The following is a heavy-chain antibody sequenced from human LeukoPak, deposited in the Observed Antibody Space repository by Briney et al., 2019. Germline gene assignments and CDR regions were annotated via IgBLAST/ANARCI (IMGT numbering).Heavy chain of an antibody. V-gene: IGHV3-15*01. J-gene: IGHJ4*02. CDR1: GFTFSNAW. CDR3: TTFLYVEMATITIVDY. Sequence: GGSLRLSCAASGFTFSNAWMSWVRQAPGKGLEWVGRIKSKTDGGTTDYAAPVKGRFTISRDDSKTTLYLQMNSLKTEDTAVYYCTTFLYVEMATITIVDYWGQGTLVTVSS. D-gene: IGHD5-24*01. CDR2: IKSKTDGGTT.